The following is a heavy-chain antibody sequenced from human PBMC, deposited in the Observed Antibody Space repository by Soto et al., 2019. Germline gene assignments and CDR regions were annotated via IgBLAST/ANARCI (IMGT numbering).Heavy chain of an antibody. D-gene: IGHD2-15*01. CDR3: ARQTRYCSGGSCYGWFDP. Sequence: SETLSLTCTVSGGSISSSSYYWGWIRQPPGKGLEWIGSIYYSGSTYYNPSLKSRVTISVDTSKNQFSLKLSSVTAADTAVYYFARQTRYCSGGSCYGWFDPWGQGTLVTVSS. CDR1: GGSISSSSYY. V-gene: IGHV4-39*01. CDR2: IYYSGST. J-gene: IGHJ5*02.